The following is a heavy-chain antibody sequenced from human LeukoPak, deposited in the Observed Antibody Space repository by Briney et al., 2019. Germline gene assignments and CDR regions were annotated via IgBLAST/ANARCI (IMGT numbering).Heavy chain of an antibody. J-gene: IGHJ5*02. CDR3: ARDKGDYGDYYWFDP. CDR1: GGSISSSSYY. V-gene: IGHV4-39*07. CDR2: IYYSGST. Sequence: SEALSLTCTVSGGSISSSSYYWGWIRQPPGKGLEWIGSIYYSGSTYYNPSLKSRVTISVDTSKNQFSLRLRSVTAADTAVYYCARDKGDYGDYYWFDPWGQGTLVTVSS. D-gene: IGHD4-17*01.